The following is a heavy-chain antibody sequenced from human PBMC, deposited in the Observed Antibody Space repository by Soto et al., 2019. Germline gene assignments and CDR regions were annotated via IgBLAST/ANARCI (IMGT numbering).Heavy chain of an antibody. D-gene: IGHD3-10*01. CDR2: INEDGSEM. CDR1: GFNVMSYW. CDR3: AGDIGFGSVD. J-gene: IGHJ4*02. Sequence: GGSLRLSCAVSGFNVMSYWMSWVRQAPGKGLEWVASINEDGSEMYYLDSVRGRFSISRDSAGNALHLSMNTLSAEDTGVYYCAGDIGFGSVDWGQGTLVTVSS. V-gene: IGHV3-7*01.